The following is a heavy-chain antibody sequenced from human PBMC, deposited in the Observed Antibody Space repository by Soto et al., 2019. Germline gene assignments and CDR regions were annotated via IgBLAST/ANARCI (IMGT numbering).Heavy chain of an antibody. CDR3: AKEIPPFLMYFDY. J-gene: IGHJ4*02. Sequence: GGSLRLSCAASGCTFSSYGMHWVRQAPGKGLEWVAVISYDGSNKYYADSVKGRFTISRDNSKNTLYLQMNSLRAEDTAVYYCAKEIPPFLMYFDYWGQGTLVTVSS. CDR1: GCTFSSYG. D-gene: IGHD2-2*01. CDR2: ISYDGSNK. V-gene: IGHV3-30*18.